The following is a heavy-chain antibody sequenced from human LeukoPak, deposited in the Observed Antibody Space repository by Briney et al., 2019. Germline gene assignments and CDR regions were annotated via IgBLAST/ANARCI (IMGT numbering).Heavy chain of an antibody. CDR1: GFTLSSYE. CDR3: ARDSGYGDYRFQH. J-gene: IGHJ1*01. D-gene: IGHD4-17*01. Sequence: GGSLRLSCAASGFTLSSYEMNCVRQGPGKGQEWVSYISSSGSTIYYADSVKGRFTISRDNAKNSLYLQMNSLRAEDTAVYYCARDSGYGDYRFQHWGQGTLVTVSS. CDR2: ISSSGSTI. V-gene: IGHV3-48*03.